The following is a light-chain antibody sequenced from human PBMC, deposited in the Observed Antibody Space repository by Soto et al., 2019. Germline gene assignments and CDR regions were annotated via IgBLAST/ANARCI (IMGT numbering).Light chain of an antibody. CDR1: QSVGLS. V-gene: IGKV3-11*01. J-gene: IGKJ1*01. CDR3: QQRTSWPPWT. CDR2: DAS. Sequence: EVVLTQSPATLSLSPGGRATLSCRASQSVGLSLAWYQQKPGQAPRLLIYDASERASGIPVRFSGSGSGTDFTLTISSLEPEDFAVYYCQQRTSWPPWTFGQGTKVEIK.